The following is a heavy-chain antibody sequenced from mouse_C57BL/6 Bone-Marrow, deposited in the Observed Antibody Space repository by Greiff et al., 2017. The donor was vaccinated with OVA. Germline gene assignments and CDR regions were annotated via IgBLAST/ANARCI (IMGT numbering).Heavy chain of an antibody. CDR1: GYAFSSSW. Sequence: VKLMESGPELVKPGASVKISCKASGYAFSSSWMNWVKQRPGKGLEWIGRIYPGDGDTNYNGKFKGKATLTADKSSSTASMQLSSLTSEYSAVYFCARHEDGYYASYFDYWGQGTTLTVSS. J-gene: IGHJ2*01. CDR2: IYPGDGDT. V-gene: IGHV1-82*01. CDR3: ARHEDGYYASYFDY. D-gene: IGHD2-3*01.